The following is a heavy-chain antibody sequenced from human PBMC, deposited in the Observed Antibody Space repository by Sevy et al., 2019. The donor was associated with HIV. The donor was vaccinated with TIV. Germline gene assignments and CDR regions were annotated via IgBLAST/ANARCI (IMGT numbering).Heavy chain of an antibody. CDR1: GFTFGTYA. CDR3: VKAVYASKVVVTNGFDY. CDR2: ICGSGGRT. J-gene: IGHJ4*02. Sequence: GGSLRLSCAASGFTFGTYAMSWVRQAPGKGLEWVSTICGSGGRTYYADSVKGRFTISRDNSKNTLYLQMNSLRAEDTAVYYCVKAVYASKVVVTNGFDYWGQGTLVTVSS. V-gene: IGHV3-23*01. D-gene: IGHD3-22*01.